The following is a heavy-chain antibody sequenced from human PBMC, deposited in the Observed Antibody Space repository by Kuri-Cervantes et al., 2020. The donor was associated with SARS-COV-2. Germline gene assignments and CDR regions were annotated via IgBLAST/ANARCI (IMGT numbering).Heavy chain of an antibody. Sequence: SVKVSCKASGGTFSSYAISWVRQAPGQGLEWMGGIIPIFGTANYAQKFQGRVTITADESTSTAYMELSSLRSEDTAVYYCAGKSSGWYYFDYWGQGTLVTVSS. CDR3: AGKSSGWYYFDY. D-gene: IGHD6-19*01. CDR1: GGTFSSYA. V-gene: IGHV1-69*13. J-gene: IGHJ4*02. CDR2: IIPIFGTA.